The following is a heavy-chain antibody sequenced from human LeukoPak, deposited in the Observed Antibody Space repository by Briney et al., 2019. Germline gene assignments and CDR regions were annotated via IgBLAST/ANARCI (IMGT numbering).Heavy chain of an antibody. CDR1: GFTFSTYG. D-gene: IGHD5-24*01. J-gene: IGHJ4*02. Sequence: GGSLRLSCAAPGFTFSTYGIHWVRQAPGKGLEWVALISYDGNNKYYADSVKGRFTISRDNSKNTLYLQMNSLRPEDTAVYYCAKSRDGSLDYWGQGTLVTVSS. CDR3: AKSRDGSLDY. CDR2: ISYDGNNK. V-gene: IGHV3-30*18.